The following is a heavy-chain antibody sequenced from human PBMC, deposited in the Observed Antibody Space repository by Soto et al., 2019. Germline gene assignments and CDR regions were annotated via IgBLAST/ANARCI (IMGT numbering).Heavy chain of an antibody. D-gene: IGHD1-1*01. J-gene: IGHJ4*02. CDR3: ARESEH. Sequence: GGSLSLSCAASGFTFSNYAMSWVRQAPGKGLEWVSTITGSAGGTYYADSMKGRFTISRDNSKSTLYLQMYSLRVEDTAVYYCARESEHWGQGTLVTVSS. CDR1: GFTFSNYA. CDR2: ITGSAGGT. V-gene: IGHV3-23*01.